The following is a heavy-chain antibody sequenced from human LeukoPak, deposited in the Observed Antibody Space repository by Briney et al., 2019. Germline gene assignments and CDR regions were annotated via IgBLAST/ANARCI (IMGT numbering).Heavy chain of an antibody. D-gene: IGHD6-19*01. CDR2: IIPIFGTA. CDR1: GGTFSSYA. J-gene: IGHJ4*02. Sequence: EASVKVSCKASGGTFSSYAISWVRQAPGQGLEWMGRIIPIFGTANYAQKFQGRVTITTDESTSTAYMELSSLRSEDTAVYYCASHGKQWLAYFDYWGQGTLVTVPS. CDR3: ASHGKQWLAYFDY. V-gene: IGHV1-69*05.